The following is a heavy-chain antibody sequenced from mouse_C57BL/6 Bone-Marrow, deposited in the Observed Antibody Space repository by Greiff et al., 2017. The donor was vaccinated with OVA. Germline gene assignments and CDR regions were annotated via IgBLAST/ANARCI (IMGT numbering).Heavy chain of an antibody. Sequence: VQLQQPGAELVMPGASVKLSCKASGYTFTSYWMHWVKQRPGQGLEWIGEIDPSDSYTNYNQKFKGKSTLTVDKSSSTAYMQLSSLTSEDSAVYYCARSYDYDEVAGAMDYWGQGTSVTVSS. CDR2: IDPSDSYT. V-gene: IGHV1-69*01. J-gene: IGHJ4*01. CDR3: ARSYDYDEVAGAMDY. CDR1: GYTFTSYW. D-gene: IGHD2-4*01.